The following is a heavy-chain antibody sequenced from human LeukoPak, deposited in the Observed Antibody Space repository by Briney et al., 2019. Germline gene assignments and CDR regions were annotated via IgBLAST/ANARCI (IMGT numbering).Heavy chain of an antibody. CDR1: GFTFSSYS. D-gene: IGHD6-19*01. J-gene: IGHJ4*02. V-gene: IGHV3-21*06. CDR2: ISSSSSYI. Sequence: GGSLRLSCAASGFTFSSYSMNWVRQAPGKGLEWVSSISSSSSYIYYADPVRGRFTISRDNAKNTVYLQMNSLRAEDTAVYYCARWYSSGWYSDYWGQGTLVTVSS. CDR3: ARWYSSGWYSDY.